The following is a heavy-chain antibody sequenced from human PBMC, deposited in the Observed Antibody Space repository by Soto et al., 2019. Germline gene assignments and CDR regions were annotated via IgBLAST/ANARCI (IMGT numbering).Heavy chain of an antibody. V-gene: IGHV4-34*01. D-gene: IGHD3-22*01. CDR2: INHSGNT. CDR3: ARRLQYYYDSSGENPFDY. J-gene: IGHJ4*02. CDR1: GASLSDNY. Sequence: SETLSLTCAVYGASLSDNYCNWLRQPPGKGLEWIGEINHSGNTNYNPSLKSRVTISVDTSKNQFSLKLSSVTAADTAVYYCARRLQYYYDSSGENPFDYWGQGTLVTVSS.